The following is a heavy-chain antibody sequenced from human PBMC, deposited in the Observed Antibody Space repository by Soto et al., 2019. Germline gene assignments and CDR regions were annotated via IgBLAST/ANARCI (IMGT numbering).Heavy chain of an antibody. J-gene: IGHJ2*01. D-gene: IGHD6-6*01. CDR2: ISSSSSTI. V-gene: IGHV3-48*01. Sequence: PGGSLRLPCAAAGFTFSSYSMNWVRQAPGKGLEWVSYISSSSSTIYYADSVKGRFTISRDNAKNSLYLQMNSLRAEDTAVYYCAREILRNRRIIAARPPWYFDLWGRGTLVTVSS. CDR3: AREILRNRRIIAARPPWYFDL. CDR1: GFTFSSYS.